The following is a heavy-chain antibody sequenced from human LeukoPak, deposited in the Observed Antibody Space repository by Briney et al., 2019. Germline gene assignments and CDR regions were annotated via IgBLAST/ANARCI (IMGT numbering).Heavy chain of an antibody. CDR2: INHSGST. V-gene: IGHV4-34*01. CDR3: ARGRYSSSWYSRGLGY. CDR1: GGSFSGYY. D-gene: IGHD6-13*01. J-gene: IGHJ4*02. Sequence: SETLSLTCAVYGGSFSGYYWSWIRQPPGKGLEWIGEINHSGSTNYNPSLKSRVAISVDTSKNQFSLKLSSVTAADTAVYYCARGRYSSSWYSRGLGYWGQGTLVTVSS.